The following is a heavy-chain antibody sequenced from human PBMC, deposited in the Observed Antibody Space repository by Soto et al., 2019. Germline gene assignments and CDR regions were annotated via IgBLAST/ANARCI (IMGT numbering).Heavy chain of an antibody. CDR3: ARDRIIGTSYSDY. Sequence: SETLSLTCTVSSGSINSFYWSWIRQPAGKGLEWIGRIHSSGTTNYNPSLKSRVTMSVDTSRNQFSLKLTSVAAADTAVYYCARDRIIGTSYSDYWGQGVLVTVSS. J-gene: IGHJ4*02. CDR2: IHSSGTT. CDR1: SGSINSFY. D-gene: IGHD1-7*01. V-gene: IGHV4-4*07.